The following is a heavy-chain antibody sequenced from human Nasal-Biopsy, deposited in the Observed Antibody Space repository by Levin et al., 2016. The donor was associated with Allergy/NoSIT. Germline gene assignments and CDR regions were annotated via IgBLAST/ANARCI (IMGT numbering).Heavy chain of an antibody. CDR1: EFAVSSYY. V-gene: IGHV3-66*01. CDR2: IYSSGKI. Sequence: GESLKISCAASEFAVSSYYMTWVRRAPGKGLEWVSLIYSSGKILCADFVKGRFTISRDNSRNTLFLQMNSLRADDTAVYYCAQALGCSSNNCETLLGYWGQGALVTVSS. D-gene: IGHD2-2*01. J-gene: IGHJ4*02. CDR3: AQALGCSSNNCETLLGY.